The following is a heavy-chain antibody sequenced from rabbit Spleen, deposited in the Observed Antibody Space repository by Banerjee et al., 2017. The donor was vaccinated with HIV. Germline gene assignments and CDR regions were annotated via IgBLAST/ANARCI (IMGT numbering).Heavy chain of an antibody. J-gene: IGHJ6*01. CDR2: ISAGSSGNT. CDR3: ARDTSSSFSSYGMDL. Sequence: EQLEESGGGLVKPEGSLTLTCTASGFSFSSSYWICWVRQAPGKGLEWIACISAGSSGNTYYANWAKGRFTISKTSSTTVTLQMTSLTAADTATYFCARDTSSSFSSYGMDLWGPGTLVTVS. CDR1: GFSFSSSYW. D-gene: IGHD1-1*01. V-gene: IGHV1S45*01.